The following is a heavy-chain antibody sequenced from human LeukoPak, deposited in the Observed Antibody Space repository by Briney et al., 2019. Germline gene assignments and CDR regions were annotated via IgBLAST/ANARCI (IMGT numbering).Heavy chain of an antibody. D-gene: IGHD1-26*01. CDR2: IYSGGST. V-gene: IGHV3-53*01. J-gene: IGHJ4*02. CDR3: AREREGATQIFDY. CDR1: GFTFSSNY. Sequence: PGGSLRLSCAASGFTFSSNYMSWVRQAPGKGLEWVSVIYSGGSTYYADSVKGRFTISRDNSKNTLYLQMNSMRAEETAVYYCAREREGATQIFDYWGQGTLVTVSS.